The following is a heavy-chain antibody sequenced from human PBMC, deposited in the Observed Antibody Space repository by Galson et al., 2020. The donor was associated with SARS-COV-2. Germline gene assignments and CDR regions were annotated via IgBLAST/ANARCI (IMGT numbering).Heavy chain of an antibody. D-gene: IGHD3-16*01. Sequence: GESLKISCAASGFTFSSYSMNWVRQAPGKGLEWVSSISSSSSYIYYADSVKGRFTISRDNAKNSLYLQMNSLRAEDTAVYYCARTYDYVWGSYFDYWGQGTLVTVSS. CDR3: ARTYDYVWGSYFDY. J-gene: IGHJ4*02. CDR2: ISSSSSYI. V-gene: IGHV3-21*01. CDR1: GFTFSSYS.